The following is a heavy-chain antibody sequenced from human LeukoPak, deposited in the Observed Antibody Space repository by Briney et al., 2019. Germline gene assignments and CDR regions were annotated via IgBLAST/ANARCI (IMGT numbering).Heavy chain of an antibody. Sequence: ASVKVSCKASGFTFTSSAMQWVRQARGQRLEWIGRIVVGSGNTNYAQKFQERVTITRDMSTSTAYMELSSLRSEDTAVYYCAASPHYYDSSGPYGYWGQGTLVTVSS. V-gene: IGHV1-58*02. D-gene: IGHD3-22*01. CDR3: AASPHYYDSSGPYGY. J-gene: IGHJ4*02. CDR2: IVVGSGNT. CDR1: GFTFTSSA.